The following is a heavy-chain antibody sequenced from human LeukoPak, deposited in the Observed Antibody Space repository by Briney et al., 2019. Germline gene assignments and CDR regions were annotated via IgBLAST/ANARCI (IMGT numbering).Heavy chain of an antibody. CDR3: ARGVGVYSNYPTYYYYYYMDV. CDR2: INYSGST. V-gene: IGHV4-34*01. J-gene: IGHJ6*03. CDR1: GGSFSGYY. Sequence: PSETLSLTCAVYGGSFSGYYWSWIRQPPGKGLEWIGEINYSGSTNYIPSLKSRVTISVDTSKNQFSLKLSSVTAADTAVYYCARGVGVYSNYPTYYYYYYMDVWGKGTTVTVSS. D-gene: IGHD4-11*01.